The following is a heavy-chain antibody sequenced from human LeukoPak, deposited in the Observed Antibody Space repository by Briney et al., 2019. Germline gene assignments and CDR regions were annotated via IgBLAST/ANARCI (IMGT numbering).Heavy chain of an antibody. J-gene: IGHJ4*02. D-gene: IGHD1-26*01. CDR1: GFTLSTYS. CDR2: ISYDGNNK. V-gene: IGHV3-30*03. Sequence: GGSLRLSCAASGFTLSTYSMHWVRQAPGKGLEWVAFISYDGNNKYHADSVKGRLSISRDTSKNMLYLQMNSLRVEDTAVYYCATRGSYFEDFWGQGTLVTVSS. CDR3: ATRGSYFEDF.